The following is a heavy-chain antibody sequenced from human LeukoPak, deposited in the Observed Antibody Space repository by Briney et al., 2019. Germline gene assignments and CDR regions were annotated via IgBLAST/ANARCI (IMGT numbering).Heavy chain of an antibody. CDR1: GYTFTGYY. Sequence: VASVKVSCKASGYTFTGYYMHWVRQAPGQGLEWMGRINPNSGGTNYAQKFQGRVTMTRDTSISTAYMELSRLRSDDTAVYYCARTSPTVTTMEDWGQGTLVTVSS. CDR3: ARTSPTVTTMED. D-gene: IGHD4-17*01. V-gene: IGHV1-2*06. CDR2: INPNSGGT. J-gene: IGHJ4*02.